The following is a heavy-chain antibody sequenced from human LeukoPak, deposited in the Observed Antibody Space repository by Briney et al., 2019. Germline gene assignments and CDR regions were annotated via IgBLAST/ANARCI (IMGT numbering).Heavy chain of an antibody. CDR2: IKEDGTET. Sequence: GGSLRLSCAASGFMFSSNWMSWVRLAPGKGLEWVANIKEDGTETYYVDSVKGRFTISRDNAKNSLYLQMNSLRVEDTAVYYCAKEGRSLQTYWGQGTLVTASS. D-gene: IGHD5-24*01. CDR1: GFMFSSNW. J-gene: IGHJ4*02. V-gene: IGHV3-7*03. CDR3: AKEGRSLQTY.